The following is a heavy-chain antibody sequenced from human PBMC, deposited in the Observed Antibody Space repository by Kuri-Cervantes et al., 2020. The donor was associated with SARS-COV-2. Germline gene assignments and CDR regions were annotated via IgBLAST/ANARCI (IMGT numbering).Heavy chain of an antibody. V-gene: IGHV4-34*01. CDR2: IYHSGST. CDR3: ARAAKWFGELSIDY. D-gene: IGHD3-10*01. CDR1: GGSFSGYY. Sequence: SQTLSLTCAVYGGSFSGYYWSWIRQPPGKGLEWIGSIYHSGSTYYNPSLKSRVTISVDRSKNQFSLKLSSVTAADTAVYYCARAAKWFGELSIDYWGQGTLVTVSS. J-gene: IGHJ4*02.